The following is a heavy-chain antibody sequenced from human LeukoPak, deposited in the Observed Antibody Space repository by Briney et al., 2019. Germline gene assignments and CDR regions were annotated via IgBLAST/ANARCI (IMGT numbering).Heavy chain of an antibody. CDR2: IYTSGST. CDR1: GGSISSYY. V-gene: IGHV4-4*07. D-gene: IGHD6-13*01. J-gene: IGHJ5*02. Sequence: SETLSLTCTVSGGSISSYYWSWIRQPAGKGLEWIGRIYTSGSTNYNPSLKSRVTMSVDTSKNQFSLKLSSVTAADTAVYYCARSYASSWYWNWFDPWGQGTLVTVSS. CDR3: ARSYASSWYWNWFDP.